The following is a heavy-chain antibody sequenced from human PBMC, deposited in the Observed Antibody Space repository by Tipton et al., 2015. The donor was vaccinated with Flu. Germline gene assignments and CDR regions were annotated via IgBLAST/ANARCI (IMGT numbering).Heavy chain of an antibody. V-gene: IGHV3-48*03. Sequence: SLRLPCTASGFTFANYEMHWVRQAPGKGLEWVSYISTSRSSIYYADSVKGRFTISRDNSKNTLFLQMSSLRAEDTAMYFCATDPDALYYDTWAVDIWGQGTMLTVSS. J-gene: IGHJ3*02. CDR3: ATDPDALYYDTWAVDI. CDR2: ISTSRSSI. D-gene: IGHD3-22*01. CDR1: GFTFANYE.